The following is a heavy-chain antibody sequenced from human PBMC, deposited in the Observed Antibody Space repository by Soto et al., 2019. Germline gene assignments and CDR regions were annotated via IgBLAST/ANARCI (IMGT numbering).Heavy chain of an antibody. V-gene: IGHV1-8*01. CDR3: ARGLSSSSWYRYSYFDY. CDR2: MNPNSGNT. Sequence: ASVKVSCKASGYTFTSYDINWVRQATGQGLEWMGWMNPNSGNTGYAQKFQGRVTMTRNTPISTAYMELSSLRSEDTAVYYCARGLSSSSWYRYSYFDYWGQGTLVTVSS. CDR1: GYTFTSYD. J-gene: IGHJ4*02. D-gene: IGHD6-13*01.